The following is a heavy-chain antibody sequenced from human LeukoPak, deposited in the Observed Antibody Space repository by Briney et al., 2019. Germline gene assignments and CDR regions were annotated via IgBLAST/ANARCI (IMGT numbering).Heavy chain of an antibody. D-gene: IGHD6-13*01. Sequence: PGGSLRLSCAASGFTFSSYSMNWVRQAPGKGLEWVSSISSSSSYIYYADSVKGRFTISRDNAKNSLYLQMNSLRAEDTAVYYCARDLSLGRIAAAGTDYYYMDVWGKGTTVTISS. CDR2: ISSSSSYI. CDR3: ARDLSLGRIAAAGTDYYYMDV. CDR1: GFTFSSYS. J-gene: IGHJ6*03. V-gene: IGHV3-21*01.